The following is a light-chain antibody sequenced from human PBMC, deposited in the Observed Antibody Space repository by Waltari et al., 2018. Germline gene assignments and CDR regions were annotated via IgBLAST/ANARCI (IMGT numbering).Light chain of an antibody. J-gene: IGKJ2*01. CDR2: AGA. CDR1: QVISNY. Sequence: DIQMTQSPSSLSASVGDRVTITCRASQVISNYVAGFQHTPGKAPKPLIYAGASLQSGVPSRFRGSGYGTEFSLTINSLQPEDFATYYCQQYNSYPYTFGQGTKL. V-gene: IGKV1-16*01. CDR3: QQYNSYPYT.